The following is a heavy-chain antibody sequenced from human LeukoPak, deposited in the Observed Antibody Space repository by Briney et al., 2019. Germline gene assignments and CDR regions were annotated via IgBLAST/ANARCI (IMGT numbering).Heavy chain of an antibody. J-gene: IGHJ4*02. D-gene: IGHD6-13*01. CDR2: MKYDGSEK. CDR3: ARDIAAAGLFFDY. CDR1: GFTFSSYW. Sequence: GGSLRLSCAASGFTFSSYWMSWVRQAPGKGLEWVANMKYDGSEKDYVDSVKGRFTISRDNAKNSLYLQMNSLRAEDTAVYYCARDIAAAGLFFDYWGQGALVTVSS. V-gene: IGHV3-7*01.